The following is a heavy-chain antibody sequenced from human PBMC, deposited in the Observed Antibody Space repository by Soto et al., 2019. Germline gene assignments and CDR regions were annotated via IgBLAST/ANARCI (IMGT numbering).Heavy chain of an antibody. CDR2: INHSGST. CDR3: ARVSLELRSYYYYGMDV. J-gene: IGHJ6*02. V-gene: IGHV4-34*01. CDR1: GGSFSGYY. Sequence: SETLSLTCAVYGGSFSGYYWSWIRQPPGKGLEWIGEINHSGSTNYNPSLKSRVTISVDTSKNQFSLKLSSVTAADTAVYYCARVSLELRSYYYYGMDVWGQGTTVTVSS. D-gene: IGHD1-7*01.